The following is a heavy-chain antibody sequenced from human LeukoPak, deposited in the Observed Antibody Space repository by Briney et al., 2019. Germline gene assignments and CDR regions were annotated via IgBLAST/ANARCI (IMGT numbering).Heavy chain of an antibody. V-gene: IGHV3-7*01. Sequence: GGSLGLSCAASGFTFSSYWMSWVRQAPGKGLEWVANIKYDGSEKYYVDFVKGRFTISRDNAKNSLYLQMNSLRAEDTAVYYCVRSSAWSRDDYWGQGTLVTVSS. CDR1: GFTFSSYW. CDR2: IKYDGSEK. J-gene: IGHJ4*02. D-gene: IGHD6-19*01. CDR3: VRSSAWSRDDY.